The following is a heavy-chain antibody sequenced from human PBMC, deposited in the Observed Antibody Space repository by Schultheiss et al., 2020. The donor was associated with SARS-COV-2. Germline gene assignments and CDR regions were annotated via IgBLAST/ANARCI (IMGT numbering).Heavy chain of an antibody. V-gene: IGHV3-9*01. CDR3: AKESRFVVVVAATGYYYYGMDV. CDR2: ISWNSGSI. CDR1: GFTFDDYA. D-gene: IGHD2-15*01. Sequence: GGSLRLSCAASGFTFDDYAMHWVRQAPGKGLEWVSGISWNSGSIGYADSVKGRFTISRDNAKNSLYLQMNSLRAEDTALYYCAKESRFVVVVAATGYYYYGMDVWGQGTTVTVSS. J-gene: IGHJ6*02.